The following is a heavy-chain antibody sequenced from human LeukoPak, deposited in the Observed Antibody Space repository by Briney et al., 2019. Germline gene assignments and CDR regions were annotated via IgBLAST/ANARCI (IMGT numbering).Heavy chain of an antibody. D-gene: IGHD6-19*01. CDR1: GYTFTGYY. CDR2: INPNSGGT. Sequence: ASVKVSCKASGYTFTGYYMHWVRQAPGQGLEWMGWINPNSGGTNYAQKFQGRVTMTRDTSISTAYMELSRLRSDDTAVYYCARAPRRIAVADKNWFDPWGQGTLVTVSS. V-gene: IGHV1-2*02. CDR3: ARAPRRIAVADKNWFDP. J-gene: IGHJ5*02.